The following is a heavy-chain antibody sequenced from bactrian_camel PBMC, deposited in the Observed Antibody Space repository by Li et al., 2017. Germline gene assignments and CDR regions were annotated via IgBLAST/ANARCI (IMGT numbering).Heavy chain of an antibody. V-gene: IGHV3S59*01. CDR2: MWTDGTR. D-gene: IGHD4*01. CDR1: GFTVSRYC. J-gene: IGHJ6*01. CDR3: VRGYSYSNYDLAFGY. Sequence: VQMVESGGGSVQAGGSLRLSCAASGFTVSRYCMGWFRQAPGKKREGVATMWTDGTRKYADSVKGRFALSKDNAKNTLYLQMNSLKPEDTAVYYCVRGYSYSNYDLAFGYWGQGTQVTVS.